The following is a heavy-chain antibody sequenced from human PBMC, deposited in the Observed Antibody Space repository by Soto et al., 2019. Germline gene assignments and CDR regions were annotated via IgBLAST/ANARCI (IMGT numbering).Heavy chain of an antibody. J-gene: IGHJ6*03. D-gene: IGHD3-10*01. CDR3: ARGLLVWFGELSRRGGYYSYMDV. CDR1: GGSFSGYY. V-gene: IGHV4-34*01. CDR2: INDSGST. Sequence: QVQLQQWGAGLLKPSETLSLTCAVYGGSFSGYYWCWVRQSPGTGLELIGEINDSGSTNHNPTLKSRVTILVDTPKNQFSLKLSSVPAAHTAVYHCARGLLVWFGELSRRGGYYSYMDVWGTGTAVTVSS.